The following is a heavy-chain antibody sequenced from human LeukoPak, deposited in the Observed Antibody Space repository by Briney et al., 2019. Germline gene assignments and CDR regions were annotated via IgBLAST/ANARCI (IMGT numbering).Heavy chain of an antibody. D-gene: IGHD4-17*01. J-gene: IGHJ3*02. CDR2: ISSSSSYI. Sequence: PGGSLRLSCAASGFTFSSYSMNWVRQAPGKGLEWVSSISSSSSYIYYADSVKGRFTISRDNAKNSLYLQMNSLRAQDTAVYYCARSYGDYALGAFDIWGQGTMVTVSS. CDR3: ARSYGDYALGAFDI. CDR1: GFTFSSYS. V-gene: IGHV3-21*01.